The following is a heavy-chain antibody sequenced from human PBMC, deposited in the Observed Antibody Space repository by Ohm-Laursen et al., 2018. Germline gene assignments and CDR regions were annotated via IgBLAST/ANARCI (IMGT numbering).Heavy chain of an antibody. J-gene: IGHJ4*02. CDR3: ARGYYGRGDS. CDR2: MYSSGST. V-gene: IGHV4-4*07. D-gene: IGHD3-10*01. Sequence: GTLSLTCNVSGGSISNYYWSWIRQPAGKGLEWVGRMYSSGSTNYNPSLKSRVTMSFDTSKNQFSLRLSSVTAADTAVYYCARGYYGRGDSWGQGTLVTVSS. CDR1: GGSISNYY.